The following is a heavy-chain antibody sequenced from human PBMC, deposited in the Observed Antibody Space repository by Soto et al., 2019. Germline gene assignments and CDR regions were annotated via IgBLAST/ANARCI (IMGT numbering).Heavy chain of an antibody. CDR1: GFSFSDYS. D-gene: IGHD2-2*01. CDR3: ARSRAWRTAASYYDYMDV. Sequence: EVQLVESGGGLVQPGGSLRLSCAASGFSFSDYSMTWVRQPPGKGLEWVANIKQDGSEKYYADSVKGRFTISRDNAKNSMYLQMNRLRAEDTAVYYCARSRAWRTAASYYDYMDVWGKGTTVTVSS. CDR2: IKQDGSEK. J-gene: IGHJ6*03. V-gene: IGHV3-7*01.